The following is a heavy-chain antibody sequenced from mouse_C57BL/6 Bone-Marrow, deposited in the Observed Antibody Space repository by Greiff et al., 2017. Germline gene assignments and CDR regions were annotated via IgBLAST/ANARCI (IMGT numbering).Heavy chain of an antibody. CDR3: ARRLHFDV. CDR2: IDPSDSYT. J-gene: IGHJ1*03. Sequence: QVHVKQSGAELVRPGTSVKLSCKASGYTFTSYWMHWVKQRPGQGLEWIGVIDPSDSYTNYNQKFKGKATLTVDTSSSTAYMQLSSLTSEDSAVYYCARRLHFDVWGTGTTVTVSS. CDR1: GYTFTSYW. V-gene: IGHV1-59*01.